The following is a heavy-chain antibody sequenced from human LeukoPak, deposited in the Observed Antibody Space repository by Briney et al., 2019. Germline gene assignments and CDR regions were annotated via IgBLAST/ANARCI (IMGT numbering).Heavy chain of an antibody. CDR1: GFTVSSTY. CDR2: LYTGGST. V-gene: IGHV3-66*01. J-gene: IGHJ4*02. D-gene: IGHD4-17*01. Sequence: GGSLRLSCAASGFTVSSTYMSWVRQSPGKGLAWVSVLYTGGSTFHADSVRDRFTISRDNSKNTVYLQMNSLRAEDTGVYYCARGAHGDYSTPDYWGQGTLVTVSS. CDR3: ARGAHGDYSTPDY.